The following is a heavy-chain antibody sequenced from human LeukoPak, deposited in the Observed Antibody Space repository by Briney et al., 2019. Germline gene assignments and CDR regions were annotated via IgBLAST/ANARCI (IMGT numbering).Heavy chain of an antibody. Sequence: SETLSLTYTVSGYSISSGYYWGWIRQPPGKGLEWIGSIYHSGSTYYNPSLKSRVTISVDTSKNQFSLKLSSVTAADTAVYYCARDYDFWSGYYPVDYWGQGTLVTVSS. D-gene: IGHD3-3*01. CDR1: GYSISSGYY. CDR3: ARDYDFWSGYYPVDY. J-gene: IGHJ4*02. V-gene: IGHV4-38-2*02. CDR2: IYHSGST.